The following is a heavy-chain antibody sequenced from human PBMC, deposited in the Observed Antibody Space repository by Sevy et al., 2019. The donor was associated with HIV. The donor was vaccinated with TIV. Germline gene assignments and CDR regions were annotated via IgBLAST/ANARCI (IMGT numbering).Heavy chain of an antibody. Sequence: ETLSLTCTVSGGSITSYYWNWIRQRPGKRLEWIGHLFHTGDRNYNPSLKSRITISLATSKNQFSLNLSSLTAADTATYYCARSRAHPRDSDDGFATWGRGTMVTVSS. D-gene: IGHD2-21*01. CDR3: ARSRAHPRDSDDGFAT. CDR1: GGSITSYY. V-gene: IGHV4-59*01. J-gene: IGHJ3*02. CDR2: LFHTGDR.